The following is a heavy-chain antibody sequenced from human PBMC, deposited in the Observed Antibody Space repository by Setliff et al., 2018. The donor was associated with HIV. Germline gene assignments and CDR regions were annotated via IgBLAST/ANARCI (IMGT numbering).Heavy chain of an antibody. CDR3: AKAKTQL. Sequence: GGSLRLSCAASGFTFSSYAMSWVRQAPGKGLEWVSAISSGIGTTYYADSVKGRFTISRDNSKNTLYLQMNSPRAEDTATYYCAKAKTQLWGQGTLVTVSS. CDR2: ISSGIGTT. D-gene: IGHD6-13*01. CDR1: GFTFSSYA. J-gene: IGHJ4*02. V-gene: IGHV3-23*01.